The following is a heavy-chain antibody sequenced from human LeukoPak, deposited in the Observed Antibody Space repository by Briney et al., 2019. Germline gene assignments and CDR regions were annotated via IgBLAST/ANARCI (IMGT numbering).Heavy chain of an antibody. CDR1: GGSIISSDYH. Sequence: SETLSLTCTVSGGSIISSDYHWGWVRQPPGKGLEWIGTISYSGNTDYNPSLRSRVTISVDTSDNQFSLRLGSVTAADTAVYHCARHCCSGPAKRVFDIWGQGTMVTVSS. V-gene: IGHV4-39*01. D-gene: IGHD2-15*01. CDR2: ISYSGNT. J-gene: IGHJ3*02. CDR3: ARHCCSGPAKRVFDI.